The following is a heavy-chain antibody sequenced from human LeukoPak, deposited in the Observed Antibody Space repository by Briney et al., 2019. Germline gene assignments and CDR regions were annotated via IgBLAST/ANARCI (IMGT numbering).Heavy chain of an antibody. CDR2: ISAYNGNT. Sequence: ASVKVSCKASGYTFTSYGISWVRQVPGQGLEWMGWISAYNGNTNYAQKLQGRVTMTTDTSTSTAYMELSRLRSDDTAIYYCARGGSPIFYYYIDVWGKGTTVTISS. J-gene: IGHJ6*03. CDR1: GYTFTSYG. V-gene: IGHV1-18*01. D-gene: IGHD2-2*01. CDR3: ARGGSPIFYYYIDV.